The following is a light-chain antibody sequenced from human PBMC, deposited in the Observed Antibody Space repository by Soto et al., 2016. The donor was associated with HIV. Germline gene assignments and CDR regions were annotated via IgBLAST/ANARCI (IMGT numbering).Light chain of an antibody. J-gene: IGLJ3*02. CDR3: SSRDTSGDHWV. CDR2: GNN. Sequence: SSELTQDPAVSVALGQTVRITCQGDSLTNYYASWYQQRPGQAPLLVIYGNNKRPSGIPDRFSGSTSGSTASLTITGAQAEDEADYYCSSRDTSGDHWVFGGGTKMTVL. V-gene: IGLV3-19*01. CDR1: SLTNYY.